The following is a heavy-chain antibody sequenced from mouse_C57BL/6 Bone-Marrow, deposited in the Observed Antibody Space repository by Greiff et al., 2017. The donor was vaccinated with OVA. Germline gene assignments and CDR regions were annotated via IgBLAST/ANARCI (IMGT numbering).Heavy chain of an antibody. Sequence: EVMLVESGGGLVQPGGSLKLSCAASGFTFSDYYMYWVRQTPEKRLEWVAYISNGGGSTYYPDTVKGRFTISRDNAKNTLYLQMSRLKSEDTAMYYWARGYYGSSLFDYWGQGTTLTVSS. J-gene: IGHJ2*01. D-gene: IGHD1-1*01. V-gene: IGHV5-12*01. CDR3: ARGYYGSSLFDY. CDR2: ISNGGGST. CDR1: GFTFSDYY.